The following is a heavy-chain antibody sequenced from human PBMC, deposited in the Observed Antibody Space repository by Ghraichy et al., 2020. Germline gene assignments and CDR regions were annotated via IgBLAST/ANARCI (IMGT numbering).Heavy chain of an antibody. CDR1: GGSISSSSYY. D-gene: IGHD3-22*01. CDR2: VYYSGST. CDR3: ADDSSGYGNFDY. J-gene: IGHJ4*02. Sequence: SETLSLTCTVFGGSISSSSYYWGWIRQPPGKGLEWIASVYYSGSTYYNPSLKSRVTVSVDTFKNQFSLILSSVTAADTAVYYCADDSSGYGNFDYWGQGTLVTVSS. V-gene: IGHV4-39*01.